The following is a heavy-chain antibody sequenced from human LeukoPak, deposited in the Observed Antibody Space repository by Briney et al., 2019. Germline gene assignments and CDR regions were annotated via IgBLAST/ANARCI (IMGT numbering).Heavy chain of an antibody. CDR3: ARGAPYSGYCSGGSCYAYYYYGMDV. J-gene: IGHJ6*02. CDR2: INHSGST. Sequence: SETLSLTCAVYGGSFSGYYWSWIRQPPGKGLEWIGEINHSGSTNYNPSLKSQVTISVDTSKNQFSLKLSSVTAADTAVYYCARGAPYSGYCSGGSCYAYYYYGMDVWGQGTTVTVSS. V-gene: IGHV4-34*01. D-gene: IGHD2-15*01. CDR1: GGSFSGYY.